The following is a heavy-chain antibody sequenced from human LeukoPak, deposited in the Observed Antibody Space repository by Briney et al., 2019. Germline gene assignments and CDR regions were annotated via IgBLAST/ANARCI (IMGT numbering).Heavy chain of an antibody. Sequence: GGSLRLSCAASGFTVSSNYMSWVRQAPGRGLEWVSIIYMDGSTYYSDSMKGRFIISRDTSKNTLYLQINTLRVEGTAVYYCARTMVASRSYEAFDIWGQRTMVTVSS. CDR3: ARTMVASRSYEAFDI. D-gene: IGHD4/OR15-4a*01. J-gene: IGHJ3*02. V-gene: IGHV3-53*01. CDR2: IYMDGST. CDR1: GFTVSSNY.